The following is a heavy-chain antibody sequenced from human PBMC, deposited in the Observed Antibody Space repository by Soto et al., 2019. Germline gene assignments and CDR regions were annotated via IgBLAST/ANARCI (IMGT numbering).Heavy chain of an antibody. Sequence: GGSLRLSCAASGFTFSGYAMHWVRQAPGKGLEWVASILFDGRNKYYADSVKGRFTISRDNAKNSLYLQMNSLRAEDTAVYYCARDPDDPTNSYGMDVWGQGTTVTVSS. J-gene: IGHJ6*02. CDR3: ARDPDDPTNSYGMDV. V-gene: IGHV3-30*04. CDR1: GFTFSGYA. CDR2: ILFDGRNK.